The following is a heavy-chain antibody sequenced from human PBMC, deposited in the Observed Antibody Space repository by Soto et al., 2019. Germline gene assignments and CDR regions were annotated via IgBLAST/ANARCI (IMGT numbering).Heavy chain of an antibody. J-gene: IGHJ6*02. Sequence: QVQLVQSGAEVKKPGASVKVSCKASGYTFTSYDINWVRQATGQGLEWMGWMNPNSGNTGYAQKFQGRVTMTRTTSISTAYRELSSLRSEDTAVYYCARWPDGYYYYGMDVWGQGTTVTVSS. CDR1: GYTFTSYD. CDR2: MNPNSGNT. V-gene: IGHV1-8*01. CDR3: ARWPDGYYYYGMDV.